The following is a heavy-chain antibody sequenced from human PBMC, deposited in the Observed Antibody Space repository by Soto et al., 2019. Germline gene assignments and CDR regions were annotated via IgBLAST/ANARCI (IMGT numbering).Heavy chain of an antibody. Sequence: QVQLQQWGAGLLKPSETLSLTCAVYGGSFSGFYWSWIRHPPGKGLEWIGEINHSGSTNYNPSLRRRVTIPVDTSKNQFSLKLSSVTAADTAVYHCARLGCSSDSCFFDYWGQGTLVTVSS. CDR1: GGSFSGFY. CDR3: ARLGCSSDSCFFDY. CDR2: INHSGST. D-gene: IGHD2-2*01. J-gene: IGHJ4*02. V-gene: IGHV4-34*01.